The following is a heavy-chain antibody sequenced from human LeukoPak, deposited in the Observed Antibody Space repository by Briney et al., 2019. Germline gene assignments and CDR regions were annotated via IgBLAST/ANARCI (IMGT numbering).Heavy chain of an antibody. V-gene: IGHV3-23*01. J-gene: IGHJ1*01. CDR3: AKDPSHFGDYTEYFQY. CDR1: GLTFSSYA. CDR2: ISRSDGGT. D-gene: IGHD4-17*01. Sequence: GGSLRLSCAASGLTFSSYAMSWVRQAPGKGLEWVSAISRSDGGTYYADSVKGRFTISRDNSKNTLYLQMTSLRAEDTAVYYCAKDPSHFGDYTEYFQYWGQGTLVTVSS.